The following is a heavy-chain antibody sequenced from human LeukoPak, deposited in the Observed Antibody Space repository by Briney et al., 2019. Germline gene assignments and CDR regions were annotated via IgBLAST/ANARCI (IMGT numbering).Heavy chain of an antibody. CDR2: IQRTNDGGRT. V-gene: IGHV3-15*01. J-gene: IGHJ4*02. D-gene: IGHD2-21*01. Sequence: GGSLRLSCAASGFTFSNAWMSWVRQAPGKGLEWVGRIQRTNDGGRTDYAAPVRGRFSISRDDSKTTLYLQMDSLQAEDTAVYYCATAVAANAIVSNYFDYWGQGTPVTVFS. CDR3: ATAVAANAIVSNYFDY. CDR1: GFTFSNAW.